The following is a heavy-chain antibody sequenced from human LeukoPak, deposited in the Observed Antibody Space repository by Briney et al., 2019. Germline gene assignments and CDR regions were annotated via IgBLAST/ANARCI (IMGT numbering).Heavy chain of an antibody. V-gene: IGHV1-69*02. CDR1: GGSGITYS. CDR2: IIPMTGLT. Sequence: GSSVKVSCKPSGGSGITYSISWVRQAPGKGLEYMGRIIPMTGLTDYAQKFQGRVTISADTSTGTTYMDLNILRSDDTAVYYCATLGEGEKASMSVVGLSGVDSWGQGTLITVSS. D-gene: IGHD3-16*01. CDR3: ATLGEGEKASMSVVGLSGVDS. J-gene: IGHJ4*02.